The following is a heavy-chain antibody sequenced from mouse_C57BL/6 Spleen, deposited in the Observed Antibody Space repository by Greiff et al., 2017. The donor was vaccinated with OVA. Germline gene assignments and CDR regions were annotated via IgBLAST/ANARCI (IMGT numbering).Heavy chain of an antibody. Sequence: QVQLQQSGPELVKPGASVKISCKASGYAFSSSWMNWVKQRPGKGLEWIGRIYPGDGDTNYNGKFKGKATLTADKSSSTAYMQLSSLTSEDSAVYFCARSDYSPHYFDYWGQGTTLTVSS. CDR2: IYPGDGDT. J-gene: IGHJ2*01. CDR3: ARSDYSPHYFDY. D-gene: IGHD1-1*01. CDR1: GYAFSSSW. V-gene: IGHV1-82*01.